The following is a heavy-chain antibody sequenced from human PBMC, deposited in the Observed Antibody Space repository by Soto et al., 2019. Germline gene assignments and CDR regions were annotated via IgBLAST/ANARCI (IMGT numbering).Heavy chain of an antibody. Sequence: SETLSLTCTVSGGSISSYYWSWIRQPPGKGLEWIGSIYYSGRTYNNPSLRSRVSMSIDTSKDQFSLKLKSVTAADTALYFCARQRTSVVTQAYFDVWGPGSLVTVSS. CDR2: IYYSGRT. CDR3: ARQRTSVVTQAYFDV. V-gene: IGHV4-59*04. CDR1: GGSISSYY. J-gene: IGHJ4*02. D-gene: IGHD2-21*02.